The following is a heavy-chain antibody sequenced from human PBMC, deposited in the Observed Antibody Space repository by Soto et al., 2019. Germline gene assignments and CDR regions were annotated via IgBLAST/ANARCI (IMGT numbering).Heavy chain of an antibody. CDR1: GGSISSGDYY. V-gene: IGHV4-30-4*01. J-gene: IGHJ4*02. CDR2: IYYSGST. Sequence: TSETLSLTCTVSGGSISSGDYYWSWIRQPPGKGLEWIGYIYYSGSTYYNPSLKSRVTISVDTSKNQFSLKLSSVTAADTAVYYCARVDYYDSSGYSAPYYFDYWGQGTLVTVSS. CDR3: ARVDYYDSSGYSAPYYFDY. D-gene: IGHD3-22*01.